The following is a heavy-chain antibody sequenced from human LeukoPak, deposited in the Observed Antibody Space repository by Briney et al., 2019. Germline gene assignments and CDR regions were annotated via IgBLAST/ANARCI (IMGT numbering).Heavy chain of an antibody. Sequence: GGSLRLSCAASGFTFSSYGMHWVRQAPGKGLEWVAVISYDGSNKYYADSVKGRFTISRDNAKNSLYLQMNSLRAEDTAVYYCARDLNYYDSSGYYSGLDYWGQGTLVTVSS. CDR3: ARDLNYYDSSGYYSGLDY. CDR1: GFTFSSYG. CDR2: ISYDGSNK. D-gene: IGHD3-22*01. J-gene: IGHJ4*02. V-gene: IGHV3-30*12.